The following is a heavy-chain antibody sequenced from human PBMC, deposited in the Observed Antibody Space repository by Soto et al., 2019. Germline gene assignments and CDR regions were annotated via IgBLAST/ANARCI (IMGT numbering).Heavy chain of an antibody. CDR3: ARLLYDSADYVGY. Sequence: EAQLVESGGTLVQPGGSLRLSCVASGFTFSSYSMNWVRQAPGKGLEWVAYISPSDTTIYYADSVKGRITISRDDSKNSVYLQMNSLRVDDPALYYGARLLYDSADYVGYWGQGTLVIVAA. V-gene: IGHV3-48*01. D-gene: IGHD3-10*02. J-gene: IGHJ4*02. CDR2: ISPSDTTI. CDR1: GFTFSSYS.